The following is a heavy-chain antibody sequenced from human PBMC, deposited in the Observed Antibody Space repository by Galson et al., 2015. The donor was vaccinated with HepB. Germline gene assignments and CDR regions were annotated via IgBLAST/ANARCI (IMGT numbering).Heavy chain of an antibody. J-gene: IGHJ4*02. CDR1: GGTFSSYA. CDR2: INPSGGST. V-gene: IGHV1-46*01. CDR3: ASTMLRHSLDY. D-gene: IGHD3-10*01. Sequence: SVKVSCKASGGTFSSYAISWVRQAPGQGLEWMGIINPSGGSTSYAQKFQGRVTMTRDTSTSTVYMELSSLRSEDTAVYYCASTMLRHSLDYWGQGTLVTVSS.